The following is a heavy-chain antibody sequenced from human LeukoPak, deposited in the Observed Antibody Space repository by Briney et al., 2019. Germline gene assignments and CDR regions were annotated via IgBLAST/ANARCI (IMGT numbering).Heavy chain of an antibody. CDR2: INGYGSST. CDR1: GFTFFSYW. Sequence: PGGSLRLSCAASGFTFFSYWMHWVRQAPGRGLVWVSRINGYGSSTDFADSVKGRFTISRDNAKNTLYLQMNSLRAEDTAVYYCARDAPGNTALDYWGQGTLVTVSS. D-gene: IGHD5-18*01. V-gene: IGHV3-74*01. J-gene: IGHJ4*02. CDR3: ARDAPGNTALDY.